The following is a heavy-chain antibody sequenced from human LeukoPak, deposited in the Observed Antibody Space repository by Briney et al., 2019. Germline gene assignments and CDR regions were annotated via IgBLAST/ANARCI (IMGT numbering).Heavy chain of an antibody. CDR1: GFTFSSYW. J-gene: IGHJ4*02. CDR3: ARPSSLLFFDY. V-gene: IGHV3-7*01. CDR2: IKQDGSEK. Sequence: GGSLRLSCAASGFTFSSYWMSWVRQASGKGLEWVANIKQDGSEKYYADSVKGRFTISRDNAKNSLYLQMNSLRAEDTAVYYCARPSSLLFFDYWGQGTLVTVSS.